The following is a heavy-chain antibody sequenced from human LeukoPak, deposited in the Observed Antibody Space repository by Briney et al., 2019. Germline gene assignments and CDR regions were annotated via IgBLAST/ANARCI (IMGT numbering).Heavy chain of an antibody. J-gene: IGHJ3*02. Sequence: GGSLSLSCAASGFTFNSYAMSWVPQAPERGLGWVSAISGSGGYTYYADSVKGRFTISRDNSKNTLYLQMNSLRAEDTAVYYCAKAYYYDSGGYVAFDIWGQGTRVTVSS. CDR3: AKAYYYDSGGYVAFDI. CDR2: ISGSGGYT. CDR1: GFTFNSYA. D-gene: IGHD3-22*01. V-gene: IGHV3-23*01.